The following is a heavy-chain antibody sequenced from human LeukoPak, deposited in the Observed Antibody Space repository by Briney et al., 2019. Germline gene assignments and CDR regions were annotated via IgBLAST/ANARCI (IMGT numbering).Heavy chain of an antibody. Sequence: PGGSLRLSCAASGFTFDDYAMHWVRQAPGKGLEWVSGISWNSGSIGYADSVKGRFTISRDNAKNSLYLQMNSLRAEDTALYYCAKDLAATIPVGFDYWGRGTLVTVSS. V-gene: IGHV3-9*01. CDR3: AKDLAATIPVGFDY. CDR1: GFTFDDYA. J-gene: IGHJ4*02. D-gene: IGHD6-13*01. CDR2: ISWNSGSI.